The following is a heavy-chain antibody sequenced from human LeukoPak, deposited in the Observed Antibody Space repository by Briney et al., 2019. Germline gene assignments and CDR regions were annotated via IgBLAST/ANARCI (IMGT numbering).Heavy chain of an antibody. Sequence: ASVKVSCKASGYTFTSYGISWVRQAPGQGVEWMGWISAYNGNTNYAQKLQGRVTMTTDTSTSTAYKELRSLRSDDTAVYYCARAGYYDSSGYTNFDYWGRGTLVTVSS. J-gene: IGHJ4*02. CDR3: ARAGYYDSSGYTNFDY. D-gene: IGHD3-22*01. CDR1: GYTFTSYG. V-gene: IGHV1-18*01. CDR2: ISAYNGNT.